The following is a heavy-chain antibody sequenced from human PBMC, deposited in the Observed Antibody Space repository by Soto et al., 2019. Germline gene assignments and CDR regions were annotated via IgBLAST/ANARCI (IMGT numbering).Heavy chain of an antibody. CDR1: GFSLSDYY. J-gene: IGHJ4*02. Sequence: GGSLRLSCAASGFSLSDYYMSWIRQAPGKGLEYVSAISSNGGSTYYADSVKGRFTISRDNSKNTLYLQMSSLRAEDTAVYYCVKGAYTTNFNWGQGTLVTVSS. D-gene: IGHD1-1*01. CDR2: ISSNGGST. CDR3: VKGAYTTNFN. V-gene: IGHV3-64D*08.